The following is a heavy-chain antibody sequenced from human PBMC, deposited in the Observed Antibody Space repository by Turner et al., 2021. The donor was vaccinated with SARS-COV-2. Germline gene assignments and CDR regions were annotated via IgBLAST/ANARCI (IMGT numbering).Heavy chain of an antibody. D-gene: IGHD2-2*01. CDR1: GYTSTKSD. Sequence: QVQLVQTGTEVKKTGAAVKDSCKASGYTSTKSDINWLRQATGQGLEWMGWMNPNSGNTGYAQKFPGRVIMTRDTSISTAYMELSSLRSEDTAVYYCARLHGHCTSTSCYWDYYFGMDVWGQGTTVTVSS. V-gene: IGHV1-8*01. CDR2: MNPNSGNT. J-gene: IGHJ6*02. CDR3: ARLHGHCTSTSCYWDYYFGMDV.